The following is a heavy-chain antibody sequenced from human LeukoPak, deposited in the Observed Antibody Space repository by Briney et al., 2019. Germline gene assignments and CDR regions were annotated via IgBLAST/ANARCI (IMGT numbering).Heavy chain of an antibody. CDR1: GYSFTSYW. CDR3: ARHPSYCSSTSCYTEEYNWFDP. J-gene: IGHJ5*02. V-gene: IGHV5-51*01. CDR2: IYPGDSDT. Sequence: GESLKISCKGSGYSFTSYWIGWVRQMPGKGLEWMGIIYPGDSDTRYSPSFRGQVTISADKSISTAYLQWSSLKASDTAMYYCARHPSYCSSTSCYTEEYNWFDPWGQGTLVTVSS. D-gene: IGHD2-2*02.